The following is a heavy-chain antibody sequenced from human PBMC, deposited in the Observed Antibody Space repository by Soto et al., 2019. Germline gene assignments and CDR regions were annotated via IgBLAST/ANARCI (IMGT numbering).Heavy chain of an antibody. CDR3: ARVSSWSCFDY. Sequence: QVQLVQSGAEVKKPGASVKVSCKASGYTFTSYYMHWVRQAPGQGLEWMGIINPSGGSTSYAQKFQGRVTMTRDTSPSTVYMELSSLRSEDTDVYYCARVSSWSCFDYWGQGTLVTVSS. J-gene: IGHJ4*02. CDR2: INPSGGST. D-gene: IGHD6-13*01. CDR1: GYTFTSYY. V-gene: IGHV1-46*01.